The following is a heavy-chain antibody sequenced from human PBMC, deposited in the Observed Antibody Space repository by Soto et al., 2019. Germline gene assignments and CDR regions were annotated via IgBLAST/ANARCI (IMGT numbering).Heavy chain of an antibody. J-gene: IGHJ4*02. CDR1: GFTFSSYA. CDR2: ISGSGGST. D-gene: IGHD6-13*01. V-gene: IGHV3-23*01. Sequence: PGGSLRLSCAASGFTFSSYAMSWVRQAPGKGLEWVSAISGSGGSTYYADSVKGRFTISRDNSKNTLYLQMNGLRAEDTAVYYCAKSTPTWQQLVPMPDYWGQGTLVTVSS. CDR3: AKSTPTWQQLVPMPDY.